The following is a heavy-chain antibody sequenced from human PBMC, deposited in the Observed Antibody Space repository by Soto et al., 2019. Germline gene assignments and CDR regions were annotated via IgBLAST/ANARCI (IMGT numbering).Heavy chain of an antibody. CDR3: AREWFGDFV. Sequence: EVQLVESGGGLVKPGGSLRLSCVGSGLTLSDAWMNWVRQIPGKGPEWVGRIKTKSDGAVTDYAAFAKGRFTISRDDSENTVYLQMNSLKTEDTAVYYCAREWFGDFVWGQGTRVNVSS. D-gene: IGHD3-10*01. CDR2: IKTKSDGAVT. V-gene: IGHV3-15*05. J-gene: IGHJ4*02. CDR1: GLTLSDAW.